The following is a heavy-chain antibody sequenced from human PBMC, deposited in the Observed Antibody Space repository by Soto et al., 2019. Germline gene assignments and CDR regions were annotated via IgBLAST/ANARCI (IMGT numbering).Heavy chain of an antibody. D-gene: IGHD7-27*01. J-gene: IGHJ4*02. CDR2: IYYSGST. CDR1: GGSISSSSYY. V-gene: IGHV4-39*01. CDR3: ARQRFISGGGDRFIEMATITGEVGFDY. Sequence: SETLSLTCTVSGGSISSSSYYWGWIRQPPGKGLEWIGSIYYSGSTYYNPSLKSRVTISVDTSKNQFSLKLSSVTAADTAVYYCARQRFISGGGDRFIEMATITGEVGFDYWGQGTLVTVSS.